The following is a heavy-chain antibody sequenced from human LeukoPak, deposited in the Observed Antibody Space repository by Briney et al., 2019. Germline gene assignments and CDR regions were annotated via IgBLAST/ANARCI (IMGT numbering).Heavy chain of an antibody. Sequence: GGSLRLSCAAYGFTFRSYDTHWVRQAPGKGLEWVAVISYDGSNKYFADFVKGRFTISRDNSKNTLHLHMSSLRAEDTAVYYCARDNDSRDPPHFDYWGQGTLVTVSS. J-gene: IGHJ4*02. CDR1: GFTFRSYD. CDR2: ISYDGSNK. D-gene: IGHD3-16*01. CDR3: ARDNDSRDPPHFDY. V-gene: IGHV3-30*03.